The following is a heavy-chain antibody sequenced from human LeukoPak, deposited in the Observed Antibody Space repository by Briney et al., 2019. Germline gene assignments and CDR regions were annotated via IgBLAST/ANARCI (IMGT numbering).Heavy chain of an antibody. J-gene: IGHJ4*02. D-gene: IGHD3-22*01. V-gene: IGHV4-59*01. CDR1: GGSISNYY. CDR3: ARDGSRSGYYYSLFDS. CDR2: IYYSGST. Sequence: SETLSFTCTGAGGSISNYYWSWIRQFPWKGLEWIGYIYYSGSTNYNPSLKSRVPISVDTSKHQFSLTLTPVTAADTATYSCARDGSRSGYYYSLFDSWGQGTLVTVSS.